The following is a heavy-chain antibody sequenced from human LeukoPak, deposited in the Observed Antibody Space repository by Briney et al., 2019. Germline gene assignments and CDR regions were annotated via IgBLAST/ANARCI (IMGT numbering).Heavy chain of an antibody. CDR3: ATNLGVVWFGGFDF. V-gene: IGHV3-53*01. CDR2: VYSGGNT. CDR1: GVTVSSNY. J-gene: IGHJ4*02. Sequence: TGGCLRLSCAAPGVTVSSNYMSWVRQPPGKGLEWVSVVYSGGNTYYADSVKGRFLISRDNSKNTVYLQMNSLRAEDTAVYYCATNLGVVWFGGFDFWGQGTPVTVSS. D-gene: IGHD3-10*01.